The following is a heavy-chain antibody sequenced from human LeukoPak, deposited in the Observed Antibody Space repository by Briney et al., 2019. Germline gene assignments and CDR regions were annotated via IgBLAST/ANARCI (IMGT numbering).Heavy chain of an antibody. D-gene: IGHD2-8*01. Sequence: ASVKVSCKASGYTFTSYDINWVRQATGQGLEWMRWMNPNSGNTGYAQKFQGRVTMTRDKSINTVYMELSGLTSDDTALYYCARGPNHYYYMDFWGTGTTVSVSS. CDR2: MNPNSGNT. CDR3: ARGPNHYYYMDF. CDR1: GYTFTSYD. V-gene: IGHV1-8*02. J-gene: IGHJ6*03.